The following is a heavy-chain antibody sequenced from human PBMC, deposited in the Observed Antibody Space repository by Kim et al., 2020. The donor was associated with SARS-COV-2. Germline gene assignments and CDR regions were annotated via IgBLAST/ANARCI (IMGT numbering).Heavy chain of an antibody. V-gene: IGHV3-21*01. CDR2: ISSSSSYI. CDR1: GFTFSSYS. CDR3: AREESVRQWLVPGRFGAFDI. D-gene: IGHD6-19*01. J-gene: IGHJ3*02. Sequence: GGSLRLSCAASGFTFSSYSMNWVRQAPGKGLEWVSSISSSSSYIYYADSVKGRFTISRDNAKNSLYLQMNSLRAEDTAVYYCAREESVRQWLVPGRFGAFDIWGQGTMVTVSS.